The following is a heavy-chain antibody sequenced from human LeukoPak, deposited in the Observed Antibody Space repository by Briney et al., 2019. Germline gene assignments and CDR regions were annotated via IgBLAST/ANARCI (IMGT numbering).Heavy chain of an antibody. CDR3: ARDSAYLLWFGELSSNMDV. J-gene: IGHJ6*03. V-gene: IGHV1-2*02. CDR2: INPNSGGT. CDR1: GYTFTGYY. D-gene: IGHD3-10*01. Sequence: ASVKVSCKASGYTFTGYYMHWVRQAPGQGLEWMGWINPNSGGTNYAQKFQGRVTMTRDTSISTAYMELSRLRSDDTAVYYCARDSAYLLWFGELSSNMDVWGKGTTVTISS.